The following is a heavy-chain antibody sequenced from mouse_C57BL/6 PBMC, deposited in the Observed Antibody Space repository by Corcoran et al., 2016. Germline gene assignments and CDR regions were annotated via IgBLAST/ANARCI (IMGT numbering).Heavy chain of an antibody. CDR3: ARPYYGSSWFAY. D-gene: IGHD1-1*01. CDR1: GYAFSSYW. J-gene: IGHJ3*01. CDR2: IYPGDGDT. V-gene: IGHV1-80*01. Sequence: QVQLQQSGAELVKPGASVKISCKASGYAFSSYWMNWVKQRPGKGLEWIGQIYPGDGDTNYNGKFKGKATLTVDTSSSTAYMLLSSLTSEDSAVYFCARPYYGSSWFAYWGQGTLVTVSA.